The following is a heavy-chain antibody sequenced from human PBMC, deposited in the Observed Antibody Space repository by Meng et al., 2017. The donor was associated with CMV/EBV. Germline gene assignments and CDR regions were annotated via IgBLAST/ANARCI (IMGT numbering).Heavy chain of an antibody. CDR2: ISSSGNTI. Sequence: GESLKISCAASGFTFDDYAMHWVRQAPGKGLEWVSYISSSGNTIYYADSVKGRFTISRDNAKNSLYLQMNSLRAEDTAVYYCARDGPIVVVRGHYGMDVWGQGTTVTVSS. D-gene: IGHD2-2*01. CDR1: GFTFDDYA. CDR3: ARDGPIVVVRGHYGMDV. J-gene: IGHJ6*02. V-gene: IGHV3-48*03.